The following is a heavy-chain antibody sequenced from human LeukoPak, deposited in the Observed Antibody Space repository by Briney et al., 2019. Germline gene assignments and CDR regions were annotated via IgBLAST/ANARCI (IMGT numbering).Heavy chain of an antibody. CDR3: ARDPRGEVVISYYFDY. V-gene: IGHV1-69*13. Sequence: ASVKVSCTASGGIFSSYAINWVRQAPGQGLEWMGGIIPIFGTPTYAQKFQRRVTITADESTSTAFMELTSLGSEDTAVYYCARDPRGEVVISYYFDYWGQGTLVTVSS. J-gene: IGHJ4*02. D-gene: IGHD3-22*01. CDR2: IIPIFGTP. CDR1: GGIFSSYA.